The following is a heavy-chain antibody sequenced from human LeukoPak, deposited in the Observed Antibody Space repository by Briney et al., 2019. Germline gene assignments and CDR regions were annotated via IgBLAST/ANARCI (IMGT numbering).Heavy chain of an antibody. J-gene: IGHJ3*02. Sequence: LSETLSLTCTVSGGSMSSHYGSWIRQPPGKGLEWLGYISYIGSTNYSPSLKSRVTISVDTSKNEFSLRLSSVTAADTAVYFCAGDQLALNALNIWGQGTMVTVSS. V-gene: IGHV4-59*11. CDR2: ISYIGST. D-gene: IGHD1-1*01. CDR3: AGDQLALNALNI. CDR1: GGSMSSHY.